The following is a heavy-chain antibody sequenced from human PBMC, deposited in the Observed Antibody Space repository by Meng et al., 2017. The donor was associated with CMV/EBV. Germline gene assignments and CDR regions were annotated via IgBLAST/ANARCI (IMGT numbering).Heavy chain of an antibody. V-gene: IGHV3-7*01. J-gene: IGHJ1*01. CDR1: GFTFSSYW. D-gene: IGHD1-26*01. Sequence: GGSLRLSCAASGFTFSSYWMSWVRQAPGKGLEWVANIKQDGSEKYYVDPVKGRFTISRDNAKNSLYLQMNSLRAEDTAVYYCARDSWVGATRFFQHWGQGTLVTVSS. CDR3: ARDSWVGATRFFQH. CDR2: IKQDGSEK.